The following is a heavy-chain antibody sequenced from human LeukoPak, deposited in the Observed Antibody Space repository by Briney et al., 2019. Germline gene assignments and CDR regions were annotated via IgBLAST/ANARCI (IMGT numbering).Heavy chain of an antibody. CDR2: FDPEDGET. J-gene: IGHJ6*03. Sequence: ASVKVSCKVSGYTLTELSMHWVRQAPGKGLEWMGGFDPEDGETIYAQKFQGRVTMTEDTSTDTAYMELSSLRSEDTAVYYCATDDPSHGGQQLDHDYYYYMDVWGKGTTVTVSS. CDR3: ATDDPSHGGQQLDHDYYYYMDV. D-gene: IGHD6-13*01. CDR1: GYTLTELS. V-gene: IGHV1-24*01.